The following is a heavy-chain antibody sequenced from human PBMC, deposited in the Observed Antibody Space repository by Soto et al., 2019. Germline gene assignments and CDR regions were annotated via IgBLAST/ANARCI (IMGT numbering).Heavy chain of an antibody. CDR2: ISGSGDGT. V-gene: IGHV3-23*01. CDR1: GFTVGSHA. D-gene: IGHD2-8*01. CDR3: TRSRRSISMVYGFGGMDV. Sequence: GGSLRLSCAASGFTVGSHAMSWVRQAPGKGLEWVSSISGSGDGTYYGDSVKGRFTISRDSSRSTLYLQMDNMRGEDTAVYFCTRSRRSISMVYGFGGMDVWGQGTTVTVSS. J-gene: IGHJ6*02.